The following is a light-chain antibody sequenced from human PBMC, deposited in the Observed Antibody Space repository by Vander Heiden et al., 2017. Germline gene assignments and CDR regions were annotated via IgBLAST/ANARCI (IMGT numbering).Light chain of an antibody. V-gene: IGKV4-1*01. Sequence: DIVMTQSPDSLAVSLGERATIHCKSSQSVLYSANNKNYLAWYQQKPGQPPKLLLYWASTRESGVPDRFCGSGSGTDFTLTISSLQAEDVAVYYCQQYYGSPLTFGGGTKVEIK. CDR3: QQYYGSPLT. CDR1: QSVLYSANNKNY. J-gene: IGKJ4*01. CDR2: WAS.